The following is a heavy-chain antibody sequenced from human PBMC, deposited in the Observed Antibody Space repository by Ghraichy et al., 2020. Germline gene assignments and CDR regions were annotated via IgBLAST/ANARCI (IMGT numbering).Heavy chain of an antibody. Sequence: GGSLRLSCAASGFTFSSYAMSWVRQAPGKGLEWVSAISGSGGSTYYADSVKGRFTISRDNSKNTLYLQMNSLRAEDTAVYYCAKDSGGSSSWLFYPYYYYGMDVWGQGTTVTVSS. V-gene: IGHV3-23*01. CDR1: GFTFSSYA. CDR3: AKDSGGSSSWLFYPYYYYGMDV. J-gene: IGHJ6*02. D-gene: IGHD6-13*01. CDR2: ISGSGGST.